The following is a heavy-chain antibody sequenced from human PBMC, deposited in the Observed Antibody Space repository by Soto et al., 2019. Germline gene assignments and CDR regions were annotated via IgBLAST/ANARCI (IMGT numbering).Heavy chain of an antibody. CDR2: IFSADNT. CDR1: GFTVSSNY. Sequence: EVQLVESGGGLIQPGGSLRLSCAASGFTVSSNYLSWVRQAPGKGLEWVSVIFSADNTHYADSVKGRFTISRDNSKNTLFLQMNSLRADDTAVYYCAITGAGYYIVWCKGTPVTVSS. CDR3: AITGAGYYIV. D-gene: IGHD3-3*01. J-gene: IGHJ4*02. V-gene: IGHV3-53*01.